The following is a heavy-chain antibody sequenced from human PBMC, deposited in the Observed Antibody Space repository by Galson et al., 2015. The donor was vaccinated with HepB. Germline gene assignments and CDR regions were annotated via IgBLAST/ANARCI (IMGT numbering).Heavy chain of an antibody. D-gene: IGHD1-1*01. CDR3: ARGAHTTVDY. V-gene: IGHV4-34*01. Sequence: ETLSLTCAVYGGSFSGYYWSWIRQPPGKGLEWIGEINHSGSTNYNPSLKSRVTISVDTSKNQFSLKLSSVTAADTAVYYCARGAHTTVDYWGQGTLVTVSS. J-gene: IGHJ4*02. CDR2: INHSGST. CDR1: GGSFSGYY.